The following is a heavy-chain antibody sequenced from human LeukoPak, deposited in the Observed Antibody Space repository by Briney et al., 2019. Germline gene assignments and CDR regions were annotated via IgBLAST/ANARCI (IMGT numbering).Heavy chain of an antibody. CDR3: ARERGDSDPDTWFDS. J-gene: IGHJ5*01. CDR2: IYYGGGT. CDR1: GASIGSYF. D-gene: IGHD2-21*02. Sequence: SETLSLTCTVSGASIGSYFWSWIRQPPGKGLEWIGYIYYGGGTNYNPSFESRITISVDTSKNRISLNLTSVTASDTAIYYCARERGDSDPDTWFDSWGREPWSPSAQ. V-gene: IGHV4-59*01.